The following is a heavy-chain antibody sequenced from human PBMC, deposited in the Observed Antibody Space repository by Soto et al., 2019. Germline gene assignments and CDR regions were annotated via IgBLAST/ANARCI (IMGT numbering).Heavy chain of an antibody. Sequence: PSETLSLTCAVSGGSFNANYWSWVRQPPGKGLEWVGEVFHNGKTNYSPSLKSRVTVSADSSKRQFSLKLSSVNVADTAVYYCASARWDYWGQGIQVTVSS. V-gene: IGHV4-34*12. J-gene: IGHJ4*02. CDR2: VFHNGKT. CDR3: ASARWDY. CDR1: GGSFNANY.